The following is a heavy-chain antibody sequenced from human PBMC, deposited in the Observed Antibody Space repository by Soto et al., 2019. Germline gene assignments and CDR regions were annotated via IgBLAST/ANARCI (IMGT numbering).Heavy chain of an antibody. J-gene: IGHJ5*02. CDR3: ARGYFDSGHGYDL. D-gene: IGHD3-10*01. CDR2: IFTRDSET. Sequence: EQLEQSGAEVKKPGESLKISCKGPGHLFNNHWIGWVRQTPGKGLEWMGLIFTRDSETKTSPSFQGHVSFSVDNSINTVYLQWTSLKTTDNGIYFCARGYFDSGHGYDLWGQGTLVTVSS. CDR1: GHLFNNHW. V-gene: IGHV5-51*01.